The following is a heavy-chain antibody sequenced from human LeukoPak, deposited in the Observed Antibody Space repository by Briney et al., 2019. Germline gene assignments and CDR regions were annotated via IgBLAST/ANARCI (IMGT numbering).Heavy chain of an antibody. CDR3: ARDWEVGATSGPVYYYYYGMDV. V-gene: IGHV6-1*01. CDR2: TYYRSKSYN. CDR1: GDSVSSNSAA. D-gene: IGHD1-26*01. Sequence: SQTLSLTCAISGDSVSSNSAAWNWIRQSPSRGLEWLGRTYYRSKSYNDYAVSVKSRITINPDTSKNQFSLQLNSVTPEDTAVYYCARDWEVGATSGPVYYYYYGMDVWGQGTTVTVSS. J-gene: IGHJ6*02.